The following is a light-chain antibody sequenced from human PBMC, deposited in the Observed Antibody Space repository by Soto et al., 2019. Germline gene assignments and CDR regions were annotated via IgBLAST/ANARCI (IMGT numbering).Light chain of an antibody. CDR2: DAS. CDR3: QQYGSSPWYT. V-gene: IGKV3-20*01. Sequence: EIVLTQSPGTLSLSPGERATLSCRASQSVSSSYLAWYQQKPGQAPRLLIYDASSRATGIPDRFSGSGSGTDFTLTISRLEPEEFAVYYCQQYGSSPWYTFVQGTKLEIK. J-gene: IGKJ2*01. CDR1: QSVSSSY.